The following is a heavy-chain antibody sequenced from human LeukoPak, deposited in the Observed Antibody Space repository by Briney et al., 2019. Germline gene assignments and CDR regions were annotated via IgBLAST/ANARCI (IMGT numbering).Heavy chain of an antibody. V-gene: IGHV4-61*08. CDR2: IYYSGST. D-gene: IGHD4-17*01. CDR1: GGSISSGDYY. CDR3: ARSSYGGYPFDY. Sequence: PSETLSLTCTVSGGSISSGDYYWSWIRQPPGKGLEWIGYIYYSGSTNYNPSLKSRVTISVDTSRNQFSLKLSSVTAADTAVYYCARSSYGGYPFDYWGQGTLVTVSS. J-gene: IGHJ4*02.